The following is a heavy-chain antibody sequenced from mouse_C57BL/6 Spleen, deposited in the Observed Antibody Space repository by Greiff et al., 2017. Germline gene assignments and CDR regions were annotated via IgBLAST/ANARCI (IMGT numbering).Heavy chain of an antibody. J-gene: IGHJ3*01. V-gene: IGHV1-64*01. CDR3: AREDYYGSSPAWFAY. CDR1: GYTFTSYW. CDR2: IHPNSGST. D-gene: IGHD1-1*01. Sequence: QVQLQQPGAELVKPGASVKLSCKASGYTFTSYWMHWVKQRPGQGLEWIGMIHPNSGSTNYNEKFKSKATLTVDKSSSTAYMQLISLTSEDSAVYYCAREDYYGSSPAWFAYWGQGTLVTVSA.